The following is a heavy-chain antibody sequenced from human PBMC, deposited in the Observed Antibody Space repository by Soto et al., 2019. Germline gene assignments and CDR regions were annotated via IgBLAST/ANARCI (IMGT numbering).Heavy chain of an antibody. Sequence: GSAKVTCKVSGYTFTDNFLHWLRQAPGQGPEWVGWIKPSSGGTHYAQKFRGRLTISRDRYKNTVYLQMNSLTAGETAVYYCAKATATGGGAFDICGQGTMVTVSS. J-gene: IGHJ3*02. CDR1: GYTFTDNF. CDR3: AKATATGGGAFDI. CDR2: IKPSSGGT. V-gene: IGHV1-2*02. D-gene: IGHD2-8*02.